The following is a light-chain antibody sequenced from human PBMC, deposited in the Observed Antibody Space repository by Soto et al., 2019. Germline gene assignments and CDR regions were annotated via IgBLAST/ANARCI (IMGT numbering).Light chain of an antibody. CDR3: AVWDDSLSGMI. Sequence: QSVLTQPPSASGTPGQRVTSSCSGSSSNIETNTVDWYQHLPGTAPKVLIFNNNQRPSGVPDRFSGSKSGTSASLAISGLQSQDEAHYYCAVWDDSLSGMIFGGETKLTVL. V-gene: IGLV1-44*01. J-gene: IGLJ2*01. CDR1: SSNIETNT. CDR2: NNN.